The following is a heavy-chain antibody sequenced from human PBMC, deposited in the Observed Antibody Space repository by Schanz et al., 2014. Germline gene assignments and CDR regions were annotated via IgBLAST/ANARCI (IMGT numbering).Heavy chain of an antibody. D-gene: IGHD1-26*01. CDR2: ISYGTSYI. CDR1: GFTFRGYA. V-gene: IGHV3-21*04. J-gene: IGHJ2*01. Sequence: EVQLLESGGGLVQPGGSLRLSCAASGFTFRGYAMSWVRQAPGRGLEWVSSISYGTSYIYYAESVKGRFTISRDNTKNSLFLQLNSLRADDTAVYYCARNRGSGGQNWYFDLWGRGTRVTVSS. CDR3: ARNRGSGGQNWYFDL.